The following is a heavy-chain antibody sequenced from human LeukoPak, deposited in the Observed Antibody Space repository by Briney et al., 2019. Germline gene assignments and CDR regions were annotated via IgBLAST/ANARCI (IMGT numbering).Heavy chain of an antibody. CDR3: ASGRQLGY. D-gene: IGHD6-13*01. CDR1: GLTFSNYW. Sequence: PGGSLRLSCAASGLTFSNYWMSWVRQAPGKGLEWVANIKEDGSEKYYVDSVKGRFTISGDNARNSLYLQMNSLRAEDTAVYYCASGRQLGYWGQGTLVTVSS. J-gene: IGHJ4*02. CDR2: IKEDGSEK. V-gene: IGHV3-7*01.